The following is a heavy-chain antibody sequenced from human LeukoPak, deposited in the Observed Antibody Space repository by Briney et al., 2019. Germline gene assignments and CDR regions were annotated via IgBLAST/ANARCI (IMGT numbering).Heavy chain of an antibody. CDR2: INPSGGST. CDR1: GYTFTSYY. Sequence: ASVKVSCKASGYTFTSYYMRWVRQAPGQGLEWMGIINPSGGSTSYAQKFQGRVTMTRDTSTSTVYMELSSLRSEDTAVYYCARNEETPAAFDIWGQGTMVTVSS. CDR3: ARNEETPAAFDI. D-gene: IGHD1-1*01. V-gene: IGHV1-46*01. J-gene: IGHJ3*02.